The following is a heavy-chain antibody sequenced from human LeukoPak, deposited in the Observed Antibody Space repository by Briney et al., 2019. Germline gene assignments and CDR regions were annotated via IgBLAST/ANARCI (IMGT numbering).Heavy chain of an antibody. V-gene: IGHV3-33*06. D-gene: IGHD2-21*01. Sequence: PGGSLRLSCAASGFTFSSYWMSWVRQAPGKGLEWVAVIWYDGSNKYYADSVKGRFTISRDNSKNTLYLQMNSLRAEDTAVYYCAKDRGKIVVVSLFDYWGQGTLVTVSS. CDR3: AKDRGKIVVVSLFDY. CDR2: IWYDGSNK. J-gene: IGHJ4*02. CDR1: GFTFSSYW.